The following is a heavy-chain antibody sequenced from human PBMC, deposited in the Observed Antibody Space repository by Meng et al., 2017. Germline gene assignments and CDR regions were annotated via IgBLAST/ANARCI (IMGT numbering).Heavy chain of an antibody. D-gene: IGHD4-17*01. CDR3: ARGTTAGYYYGMDV. J-gene: IGHJ6*02. Sequence: SVKFSCKAFGGTFSSYAISWVRQAPGQGLEWMGGIIPIFGTANYAQKFQGRVTITADTSTSTAYLELSSLRAEDTAVYYCARGTTAGYYYGMDVWGQGTTVTVSS. CDR1: GGTFSSYA. V-gene: IGHV1-69*06. CDR2: IIPIFGTA.